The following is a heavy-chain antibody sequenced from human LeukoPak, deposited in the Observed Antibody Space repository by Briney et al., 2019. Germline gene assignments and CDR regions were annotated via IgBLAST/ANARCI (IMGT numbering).Heavy chain of an antibody. CDR1: GGSFSGYY. V-gene: IGHV4-34*01. Sequence: SETLSLTCAVYGGSFSGYYWSWIRQPPGKGLEWIGEINHSGSTNYNPSLKSRVTISVDTSKNQFSLKLSSVTAADTAVYYCARGPVWWLPLSYFDYWGQGTLSPSPQ. CDR2: INHSGST. J-gene: IGHJ4*02. CDR3: ARGPVWWLPLSYFDY. D-gene: IGHD5-12*01.